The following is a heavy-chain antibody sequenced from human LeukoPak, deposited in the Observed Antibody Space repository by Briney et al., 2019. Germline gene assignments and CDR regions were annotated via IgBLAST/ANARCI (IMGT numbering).Heavy chain of an antibody. CDR1: GYTFTGYY. Sequence: GASVKVSCKASGYTFTGYYMHWVRQAPGQGLEWMGWINPNSGGTNYAQKFQGRVTMTRDTSISTAYMELSRLRSDDTAVYYCARDVEDMTTVTEDYWGQGTLVTVSS. D-gene: IGHD4-17*01. CDR3: ARDVEDMTTVTEDY. V-gene: IGHV1-2*02. J-gene: IGHJ4*02. CDR2: INPNSGGT.